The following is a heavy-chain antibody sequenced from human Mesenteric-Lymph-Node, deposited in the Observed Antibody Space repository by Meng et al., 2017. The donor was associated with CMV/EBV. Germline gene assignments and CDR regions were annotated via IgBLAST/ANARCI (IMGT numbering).Heavy chain of an antibody. D-gene: IGHD3-9*01. Sequence: FSSYDLHWVRKATGKGLEWVSAIGTAGDTYYPGSVKGRFTISRENAKNSLYLQMNSLRAGDTAVYYCARGGYYDILTGYSPYYYFDYWGQGTLVTVSS. CDR3: ARGGYYDILTGYSPYYYFDY. V-gene: IGHV3-13*01. CDR2: IGTAGDT. J-gene: IGHJ4*02. CDR1: FSSYD.